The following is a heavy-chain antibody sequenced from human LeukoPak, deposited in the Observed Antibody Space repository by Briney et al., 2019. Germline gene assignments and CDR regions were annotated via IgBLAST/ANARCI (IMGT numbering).Heavy chain of an antibody. Sequence: SQTLSLTCAISGDSVSSNSAAWNWIRQSPSRGLEWLGRTYYRSKWYNDYAVSVKSRITINPDTSKNQFSLQLNSVTPEDTAVYYCARDFRAAAPPYNWFDPWGQGTLVTVSS. V-gene: IGHV6-1*01. CDR3: ARDFRAAAPPYNWFDP. CDR2: TYYRSKWYN. CDR1: GDSVSSNSAA. D-gene: IGHD6-13*01. J-gene: IGHJ5*02.